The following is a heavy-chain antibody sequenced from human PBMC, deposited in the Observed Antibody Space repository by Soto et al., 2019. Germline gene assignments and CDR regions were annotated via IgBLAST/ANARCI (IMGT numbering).Heavy chain of an antibody. J-gene: IGHJ4*02. D-gene: IGHD2-8*01. V-gene: IGHV3-23*01. CDR1: GFTSSDYA. Sequence: EVQLLESGGDLVQPGDSLTLSCAASGFTSSDYAMTWVRQAPGKGLEWVSVIGGRGDGIEYADSVKGRFTVSRDNSRDTLYLRMNSLRAEDTATYYCAKYMVQSATRVFDYWGQGALVSVSS. CDR3: AKYMVQSATRVFDY. CDR2: IGGRGDGI.